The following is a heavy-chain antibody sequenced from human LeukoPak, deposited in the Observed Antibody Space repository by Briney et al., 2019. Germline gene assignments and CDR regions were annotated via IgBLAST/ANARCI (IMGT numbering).Heavy chain of an antibody. Sequence: GGSLRLSCAASGFTFSTYAMSWVRQAPGKGLEWVSAISGSGGYTYYADSVKGRFTISRDNAKQSLFLQMNSLRVEDLGVYYCARGRRWLQPLDYWGQGTLVTVSS. CDR2: ISGSGGYT. CDR1: GFTFSTYA. D-gene: IGHD5-24*01. CDR3: ARGRRWLQPLDY. J-gene: IGHJ4*02. V-gene: IGHV3-23*01.